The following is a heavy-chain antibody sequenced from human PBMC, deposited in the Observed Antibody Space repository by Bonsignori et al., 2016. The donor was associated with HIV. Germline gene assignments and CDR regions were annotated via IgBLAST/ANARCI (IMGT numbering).Heavy chain of an antibody. CDR2: IYDSGRT. Sequence: QVQLQESGPGLVKPSQTLSLTCIVSGGSISSAGDYWNWVRHHPGKGLEWIGYIYDSGRTYYNPSLKSRVTMSIDTSKNQFSLKLSSVTAADTAVYYCARGVTGRSDAFDIWGQGAMVTVSS. J-gene: IGHJ3*02. CDR3: ARGVTGRSDAFDI. D-gene: IGHD3-10*01. CDR1: GGSISSAGDY. V-gene: IGHV4-31*03.